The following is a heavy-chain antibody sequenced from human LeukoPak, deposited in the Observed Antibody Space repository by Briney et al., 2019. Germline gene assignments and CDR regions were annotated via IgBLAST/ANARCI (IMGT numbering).Heavy chain of an antibody. CDR1: GFTFSNAW. Sequence: GGSLRLSCAASGFTFSNAWMSWVRQAPGKGLEWVGRIKSKTGGGTTDYAAPVKGRFTISRDDSKNTLYLQMNSLKTEDTGVYYCTTDRGTTYYYDSSGYYFPGGYYYYYMDVWGKGTTVTISS. J-gene: IGHJ6*03. CDR3: TTDRGTTYYYDSSGYYFPGGYYYYYMDV. D-gene: IGHD3-22*01. V-gene: IGHV3-15*01. CDR2: IKSKTGGGTT.